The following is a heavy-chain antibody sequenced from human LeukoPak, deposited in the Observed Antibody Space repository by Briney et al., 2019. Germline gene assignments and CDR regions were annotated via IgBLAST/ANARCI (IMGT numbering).Heavy chain of an antibody. CDR2: IKQDGSEK. CDR3: ASSDYDFWSGYSTY. V-gene: IGHV3-7*01. Sequence: GGSLRLSCAASGFTFSSFGMHWARQAPGKGLEWVANIKQDGSEKYYVDSVKGRFTISRDNAKNSLYLQMNSLRAEDTAVYYCASSDYDFWSGYSTYWGQGTLVTVSS. CDR1: GFTFSSFG. D-gene: IGHD3-3*01. J-gene: IGHJ4*02.